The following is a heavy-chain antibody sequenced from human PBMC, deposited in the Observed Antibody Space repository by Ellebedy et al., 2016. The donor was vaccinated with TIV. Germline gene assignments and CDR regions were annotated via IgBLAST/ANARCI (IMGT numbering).Heavy chain of an antibody. J-gene: IGHJ4*02. CDR1: GFTFSSYS. Sequence: PGGSLRLSCAASGFTFSSYSMHWVRQAPGRVLEWVSTISNTGSRTYYAYSVEGRFIISRDNSKRTVYLQMNSLRVEDTAVYYCAKGRGGGYDSSAPRYYFDSWGLGTLVTVSS. V-gene: IGHV3-23*01. D-gene: IGHD5-12*01. CDR2: ISNTGSRT. CDR3: AKGRGGGYDSSAPRYYFDS.